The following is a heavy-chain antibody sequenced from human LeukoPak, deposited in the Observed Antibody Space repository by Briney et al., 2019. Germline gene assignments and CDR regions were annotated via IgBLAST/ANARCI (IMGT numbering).Heavy chain of an antibody. V-gene: IGHV3-48*04. CDR1: GFTFSSYA. CDR2: IASDDRTI. CDR3: ARDRRYDSSSKLDY. Sequence: GGSLRLSCAASGFTFSSYAMSWVRQAPGKGLEWVSYIASDDRTIYYADSVKGRFTISRDNAKNSLYLQMNSLRAEDTAVYYCARDRRYDSSSKLDYWGQGSPVTVSS. D-gene: IGHD6-6*01. J-gene: IGHJ4*02.